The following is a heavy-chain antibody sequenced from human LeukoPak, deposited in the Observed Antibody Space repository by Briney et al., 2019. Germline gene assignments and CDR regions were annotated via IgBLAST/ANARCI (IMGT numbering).Heavy chain of an antibody. CDR3: ARQGRSYINPNRGWFDP. Sequence: GGSLRLSCAASGFSFSSYSMNWVRRAPGKGLEWVSSLSSTSSDKRYAESVTGRFTISRDNPKNSVYLQMNSLRVEDTAVYHCARQGRSYINPNRGWFDPWGQGTLVIVSS. CDR2: LSSTSSDK. J-gene: IGHJ5*02. V-gene: IGHV3-21*06. CDR1: GFSFSSYS. D-gene: IGHD2/OR15-2a*01.